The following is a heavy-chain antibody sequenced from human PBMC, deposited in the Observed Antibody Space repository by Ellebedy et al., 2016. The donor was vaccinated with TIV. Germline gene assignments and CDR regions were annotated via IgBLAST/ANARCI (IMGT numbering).Heavy chain of an antibody. Sequence: PGGSLRLSCAASGFTFSTYGMPWVRQAPGQGLEWVAVLWYDGSNKYYADSVKGRFTISRDNSKNTRYLQMNSLRAEDTAVYYCARESWSIVGATTLVGYYYGMDVWGQGTTVTVSS. CDR1: GFTFSTYG. CDR2: LWYDGSNK. D-gene: IGHD1-26*01. CDR3: ARESWSIVGATTLVGYYYGMDV. V-gene: IGHV3-33*01. J-gene: IGHJ6*02.